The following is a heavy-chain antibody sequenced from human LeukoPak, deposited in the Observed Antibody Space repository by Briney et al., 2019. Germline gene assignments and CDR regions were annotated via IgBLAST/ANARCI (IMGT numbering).Heavy chain of an antibody. CDR3: ARLGVKIVRGVSLKRSGTHWFDP. V-gene: IGHV5-51*01. J-gene: IGHJ5*02. CDR2: IYYDDSET. CDR1: GYSFTNYW. D-gene: IGHD3-10*01. Sequence: GESLKISYKGGGYSFTNYWIVWVRPMPGKGGEWMGVIYYDDSETQYSPSFQGQVTISVDKSISTVYLQWSALKASDSAIYYCARLGVKIVRGVSLKRSGTHWFDPWGQGTLVTVSS.